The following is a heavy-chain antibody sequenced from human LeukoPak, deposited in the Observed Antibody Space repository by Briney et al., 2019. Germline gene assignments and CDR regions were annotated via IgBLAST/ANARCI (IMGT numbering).Heavy chain of an antibody. CDR3: AKGYIIAGRQWYLDL. J-gene: IGHJ2*01. CDR1: GFTFNNYA. D-gene: IGHD6-13*01. CDR2: ISYDGSNK. Sequence: GRSLRLSCAASGFTFNNYAIHWVRQAPGKGLEWVAVISYDGSNKYYADSVKGRFTISRDNSKNTLYLQMNSLRAEDTAVYYCAKGYIIAGRQWYLDLWGRGTLVGVSS. V-gene: IGHV3-30-3*01.